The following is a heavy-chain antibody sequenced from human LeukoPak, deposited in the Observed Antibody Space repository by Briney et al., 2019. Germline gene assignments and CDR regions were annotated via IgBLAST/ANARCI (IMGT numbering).Heavy chain of an antibody. CDR2: IWYDGNNK. CDR3: AKDVSGTPDAFDI. J-gene: IGHJ3*02. D-gene: IGHD1-26*01. V-gene: IGHV3-33*06. Sequence: GKSLRLSCAASGFTFSSYGMHWVRQAPGKGLEWVAIIWYDGNNKYYADSVKGRFTISRDDSKNTLYLQMNCLRAEDTAVYYCAKDVSGTPDAFDIWGQGTMVTVSS. CDR1: GFTFSSYG.